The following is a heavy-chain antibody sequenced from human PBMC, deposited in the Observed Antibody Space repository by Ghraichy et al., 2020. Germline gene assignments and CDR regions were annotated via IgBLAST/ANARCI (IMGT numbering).Heavy chain of an antibody. D-gene: IGHD6-13*01. CDR1: GDTVSSNSAA. Sequence: SQTLSLTCAISGDTVSSNSAAWNWIRQSPSRGLEWLGRTYYRSKWFNDYAASVKSRITINPDTSKNQFSLQLNSVTPEDTAVYYCARESSAAGRKYFFDYWGQGTLVTVSS. CDR2: TYYRSKWFN. J-gene: IGHJ4*02. V-gene: IGHV6-1*01. CDR3: ARESSAAGRKYFFDY.